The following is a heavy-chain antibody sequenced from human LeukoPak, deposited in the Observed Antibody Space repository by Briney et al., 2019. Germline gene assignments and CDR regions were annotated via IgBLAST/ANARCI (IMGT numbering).Heavy chain of an antibody. CDR1: GYTFTGYY. CDR3: ARDGEDSIVVVPAAIPGDY. V-gene: IGHV1-2*02. J-gene: IGHJ4*02. D-gene: IGHD2-2*01. CDR2: INPNSGGT. Sequence: ASVKVSCKASGYTFTGYYMHWVRQAPGQGLEWMGWINPNSGGTNYAQKFQGRVTMTRDTSISTAYMELSSLRSEDTAVYYCARDGEDSIVVVPAAIPGDYWGQGTLVTVSS.